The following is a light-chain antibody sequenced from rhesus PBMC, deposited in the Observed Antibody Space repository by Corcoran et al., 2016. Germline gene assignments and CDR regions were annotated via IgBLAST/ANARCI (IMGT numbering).Light chain of an antibody. CDR1: QGISNY. CDR2: AAS. Sequence: DIQMTQSPSSLSASVGDRVTITCRASQGISNYLAWYQQNPGETPKLLIYAASGLQSGIPSRFSGGGSGTDFTLPISSLKSEDFATYYCQQYYSAPWTFGQGTRVEIK. J-gene: IGKJ1*01. CDR3: QQYYSAPWT. V-gene: IGKV1-25*02.